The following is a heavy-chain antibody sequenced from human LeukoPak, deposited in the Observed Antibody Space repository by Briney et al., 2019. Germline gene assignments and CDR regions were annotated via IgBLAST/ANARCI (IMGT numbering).Heavy chain of an antibody. Sequence: GGSLRLTCAASGFTFSSYSMNWVRQAPGKGLEWVSSISSSSSYIYSADSVKGRFTISRDNAKNSLYLQMNSLRAEDTAVYYCAREMLATVTTPSDYWGQGTLVTVSS. CDR3: AREMLATVTTPSDY. D-gene: IGHD4-11*01. CDR2: ISSSSSYI. CDR1: GFTFSSYS. J-gene: IGHJ4*02. V-gene: IGHV3-21*01.